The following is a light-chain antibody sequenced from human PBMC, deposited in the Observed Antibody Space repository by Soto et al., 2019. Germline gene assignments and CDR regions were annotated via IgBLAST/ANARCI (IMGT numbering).Light chain of an antibody. CDR1: QSISSW. CDR3: QHYGSSWWT. CDR2: GAS. V-gene: IGKV3-20*01. Sequence: TQSPSTLSASVGDRVTITCRASQSISSWLAWYQQKPGRAPRLLIYGASSRATGIPDRFSGSGSGTDFTLTISRLEPEDFAVYYCQHYGSSWWTFGQGSKVEI. J-gene: IGKJ1*01.